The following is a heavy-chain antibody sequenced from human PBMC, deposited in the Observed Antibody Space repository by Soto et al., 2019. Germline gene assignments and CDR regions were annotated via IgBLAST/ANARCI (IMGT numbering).Heavy chain of an antibody. CDR1: GFTFSSYS. CDR3: AKKVNSGPGSQYFDY. J-gene: IGHJ4*02. CDR2: FRTSGDGGTT. V-gene: IGHV3-23*01. D-gene: IGHD3-10*01. Sequence: GGSLRLSCAASGFTFSSYSMSWVRQAPGKGLEWVSGFRTSGDGGTTYYADSVKGRFTISRDNSKNMLFLQMNSLRAEDTAIYYCAKKVNSGPGSQYFDYWGQGTLVTVSA.